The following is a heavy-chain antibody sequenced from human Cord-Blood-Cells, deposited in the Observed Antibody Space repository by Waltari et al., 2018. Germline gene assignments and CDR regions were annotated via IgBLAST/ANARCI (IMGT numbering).Heavy chain of an antibody. V-gene: IGHV1-69*12. J-gene: IGHJ3*02. CDR1: VGPFSSFA. D-gene: IGHD7-27*01. Sequence: QVQLVQSGAEVKKPGSSVQVSCKASVGPFSSFANSRVRQAPGQGLEWMGGIIPIFGTANYAQKFQGRVTITADESTSTAYMELSSLRSEDTAVYYCARGAHTWGAFDIWGQGTMVTVSS. CDR2: IIPIFGTA. CDR3: ARGAHTWGAFDI.